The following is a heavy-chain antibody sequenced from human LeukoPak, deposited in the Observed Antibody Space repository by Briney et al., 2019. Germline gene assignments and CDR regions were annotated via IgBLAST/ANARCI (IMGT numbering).Heavy chain of an antibody. CDR1: GFTFSNYG. CDR2: ISYDGTNK. D-gene: IGHD3-22*01. J-gene: IGHJ4*02. V-gene: IGHV3-30*18. Sequence: PGGSLRLSCAASGFTFSNYGMHWVRQGPGKGLEWVAVISYDGTNKYYADSVKGRFTISRDNSRNTLYLQMNSLRADDTAVYFCANYYSGNYLDYWGQGTLVTVSS. CDR3: ANYYSGNYLDY.